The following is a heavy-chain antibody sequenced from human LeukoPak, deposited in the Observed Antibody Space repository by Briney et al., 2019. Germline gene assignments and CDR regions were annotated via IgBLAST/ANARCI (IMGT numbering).Heavy chain of an antibody. CDR2: ISGSGGST. Sequence: GGSLRLSCAASGFTVSSNYMSWVRQAPGKGLEWVSAISGSGGSTYYADSVKGRFTISRDNSKNTLYLQMNSLRAEDTAVYYCARDPYSGAYYMDVWGKGTTVTVSS. V-gene: IGHV3-23*01. CDR1: GFTVSSNY. J-gene: IGHJ6*03. D-gene: IGHD1-26*01. CDR3: ARDPYSGAYYMDV.